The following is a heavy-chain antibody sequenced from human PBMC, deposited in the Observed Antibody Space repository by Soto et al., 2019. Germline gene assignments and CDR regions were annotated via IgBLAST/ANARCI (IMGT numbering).Heavy chain of an antibody. V-gene: IGHV3-30*04. D-gene: IGHD3-16*01. CDR2: ISYDGNNE. CDR1: GFTFSSYV. CDR3: ARDRSGSYAD. Sequence: QVQLVESGGGAVQPGRSLRLSCAASGFTFSSYVMHWVRQAPGKGLEWVAVISYDGNNEYYADSVKGRFTISRDNSKNTLYLPMNSLNAEDTAVYYCARDRSGSYADWGQGTLVTVSS. J-gene: IGHJ4*02.